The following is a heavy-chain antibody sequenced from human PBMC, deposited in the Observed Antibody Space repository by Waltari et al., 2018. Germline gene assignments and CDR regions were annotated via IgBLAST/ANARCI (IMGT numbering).Heavy chain of an antibody. J-gene: IGHJ4*02. CDR1: GFTFSSYG. Sequence: QVQLVESGGGVVQPGRSLRLSCAASGFTFSSYGMHWVRQAPGKGLEWVAVIWYDGSNKYYADSVKGRFTISRDNSKNTLYLQMNSLRAEDTAVYYCARDVEMATIGYFDYWGQGTLVTVSS. D-gene: IGHD5-12*01. CDR3: ARDVEMATIGYFDY. CDR2: IWYDGSNK. V-gene: IGHV3-33*01.